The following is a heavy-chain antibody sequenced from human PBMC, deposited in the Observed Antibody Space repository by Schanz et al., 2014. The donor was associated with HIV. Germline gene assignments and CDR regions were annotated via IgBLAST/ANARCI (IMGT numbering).Heavy chain of an antibody. D-gene: IGHD3-22*01. J-gene: IGHJ3*02. CDR2: ISYDGSYK. Sequence: QAQLVESGGGVVQPGRSLRLSCAASGFTFSSYGMHWVRQAPGKGLEWVAVISYDGSYKYYADSVKGRFTIARDNSKNTLYLQMNSLRAEDTAVYYCAGDDSSGYLYAFDIWGQGTMVTVSS. CDR1: GFTFSSYG. V-gene: IGHV3-30*03. CDR3: AGDDSSGYLYAFDI.